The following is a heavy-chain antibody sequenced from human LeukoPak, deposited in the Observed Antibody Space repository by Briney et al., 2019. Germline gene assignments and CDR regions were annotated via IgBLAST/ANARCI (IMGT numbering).Heavy chain of an antibody. V-gene: IGHV3-7*03. D-gene: IGHD7-27*01. CDR3: ARVARWGLNHMPHF. J-gene: IGHJ4*02. CDR1: GFTFSNFW. CDR2: IKQDGSEN. Sequence: GGSLSLSCAASGFTFSNFWMSWVLQAPGKGLEGVADIKQDGSENYYVASLKGRFTISRDNAKNSLYLQMNSLRADDTAVYYCARVARWGLNHMPHFWGQGSLVTVYS.